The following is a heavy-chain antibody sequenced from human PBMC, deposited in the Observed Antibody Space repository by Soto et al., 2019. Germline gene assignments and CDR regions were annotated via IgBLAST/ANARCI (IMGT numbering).Heavy chain of an antibody. Sequence: PGESLKISCKGSGYSFTSYWISWVRQMPGKGLEWMGRIDPSDSYTNYSPSFQGHVTISADKSISTAYLQWSSLKASDTAMYYCARTAMANYYYYGMDVWGQGTTVTVSS. V-gene: IGHV5-10-1*01. CDR1: GYSFTSYW. D-gene: IGHD5-18*01. J-gene: IGHJ6*02. CDR2: IDPSDSYT. CDR3: ARTAMANYYYYGMDV.